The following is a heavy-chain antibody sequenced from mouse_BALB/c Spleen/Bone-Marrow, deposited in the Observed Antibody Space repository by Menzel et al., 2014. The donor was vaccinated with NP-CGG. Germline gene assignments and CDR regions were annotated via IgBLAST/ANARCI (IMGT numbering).Heavy chain of an antibody. Sequence: EVQLVEYGGGLVQPGGSLKLSCAASGFTFSSYGMSWVRQTPDKRLELVATINSNGGSTYYPDSVKGRFTIYREHAKNTLYLQISSLKSEDTAMYYCARERYYGKGRSFKYWGQGTSLTGSS. CDR1: GFTFSSYG. V-gene: IGHV5-6-3*01. J-gene: IGHJ2*02. D-gene: IGHD1-1*01. CDR2: INSNGGST. CDR3: ARERYYGKGRSFKY.